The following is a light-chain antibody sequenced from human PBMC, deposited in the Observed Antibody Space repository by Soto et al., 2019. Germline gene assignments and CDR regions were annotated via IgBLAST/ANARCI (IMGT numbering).Light chain of an antibody. J-gene: IGKJ1*01. V-gene: IGKV3-11*01. Sequence: EIVLTHSPGTLSLSPCERATLSCRASQNISSYLIWYQQKPGQAPRLLIYDVSNRATGIPARFSGSGSGTDFTLTISSLEPEDFAVYYCQQRSNWPRTFGQGTKVDIK. CDR2: DVS. CDR1: QNISSY. CDR3: QQRSNWPRT.